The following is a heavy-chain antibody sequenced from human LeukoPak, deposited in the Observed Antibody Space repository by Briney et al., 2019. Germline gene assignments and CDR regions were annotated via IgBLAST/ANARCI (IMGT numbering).Heavy chain of an antibody. CDR1: RCTFTNYV. D-gene: IGHD6-13*01. CDR3: ARLRYSRRWLGYWYFDL. CDR2: IYTNTGNP. J-gene: IGHJ2*01. V-gene: IGHV7-4-1*02. Sequence: SVPVSFMASRCTFTNYVMNWVRPAPGQGREGMGWIYTNTGNPTYAQGFTGRFVFSLHTSVSTAYLQVSSLKAGGAAVYYFARLRYSRRWLGYWYFDLWGRGTQVTV.